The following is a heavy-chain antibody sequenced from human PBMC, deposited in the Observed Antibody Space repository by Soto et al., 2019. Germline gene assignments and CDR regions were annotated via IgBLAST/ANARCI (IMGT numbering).Heavy chain of an antibody. Sequence: SETLSLTCTVSGDSISTYYWSWIRQPPGKGLQWIGYIFYSGGTAYNPSLKSRVTISLDMSKKQISLKLSSVTTADTATCFCARLQLFQKVIDYWGQGTLVTVSS. V-gene: IGHV4-59*01. CDR3: ARLQLFQKVIDY. CDR2: IFYSGGT. J-gene: IGHJ4*02. CDR1: GDSISTYY. D-gene: IGHD1-1*01.